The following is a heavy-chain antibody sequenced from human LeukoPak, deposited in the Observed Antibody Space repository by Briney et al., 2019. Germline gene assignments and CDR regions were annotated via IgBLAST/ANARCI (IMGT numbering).Heavy chain of an antibody. J-gene: IGHJ5*02. CDR3: VRGPYGASISKWFDP. CDR1: RGSISGYS. Sequence: TPSETLSLTCTVSRGSISGYSWSWIRQSPGGGLEWIGYIYYSGDTAYNPSLGSRVTLSVDTSKNQFSLQLRSVTTADTAVYYCVRGPYGASISKWFDPWGQGTQVIVSP. D-gene: IGHD4/OR15-4a*01. CDR2: IYYSGDT. V-gene: IGHV4-59*01.